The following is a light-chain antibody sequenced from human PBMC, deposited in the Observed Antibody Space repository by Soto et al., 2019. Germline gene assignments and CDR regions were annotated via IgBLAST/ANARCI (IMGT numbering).Light chain of an antibody. CDR3: LQNYYSFRT. Sequence: AIQLTQSPFSLSASVGDRVTITCRASQGIAKDLGWYQQKPGKAPRLLIFGASFLQSGVPSRFSGSGSGTDFTLTINGLQPEDFATYYCLQNYYSFRTFGQGTKVEIK. CDR2: GAS. J-gene: IGKJ1*01. V-gene: IGKV1-6*01. CDR1: QGIAKD.